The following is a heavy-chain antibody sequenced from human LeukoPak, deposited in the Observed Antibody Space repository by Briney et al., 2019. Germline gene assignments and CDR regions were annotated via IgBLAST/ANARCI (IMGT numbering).Heavy chain of an antibody. CDR1: GFTFSSYD. J-gene: IGHJ4*02. D-gene: IGHD1-26*01. Sequence: GGSLRLSCAASGFTFSSYDMHWVRQAPGKGLEWVSAIGTAGDTYYPGSVKGRFTISRENAKNSLYLQMDSLRAGDTAVYYCARERVGAIDYWGQGTLVTVSS. CDR3: ARERVGAIDY. CDR2: IGTAGDT. V-gene: IGHV3-13*01.